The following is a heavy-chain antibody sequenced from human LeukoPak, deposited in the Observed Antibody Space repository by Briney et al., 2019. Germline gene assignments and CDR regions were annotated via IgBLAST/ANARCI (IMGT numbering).Heavy chain of an antibody. Sequence: GGSLRLSCAASGFTFSSYSMNWVRQAPGKGLEWVSSISSSSGYIYCADSVKGRFTISRDNSKNTLYLQMNSLRAEDTAVYYCATTDCSSTSCHEYYFDYWGQGTLVTVSS. CDR1: GFTFSSYS. CDR3: ATTDCSSTSCHEYYFDY. D-gene: IGHD2-2*01. CDR2: ISSSSGYI. J-gene: IGHJ4*02. V-gene: IGHV3-21*04.